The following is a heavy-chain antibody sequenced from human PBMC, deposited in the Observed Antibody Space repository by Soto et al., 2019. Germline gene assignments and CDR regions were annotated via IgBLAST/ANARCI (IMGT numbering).Heavy chain of an antibody. CDR2: INHSGST. J-gene: IGHJ4*02. CDR1: GGSFSGYY. D-gene: IGHD2-21*02. CDR3: ARGGGVTAEQTATYYFDY. V-gene: IGHV4-34*01. Sequence: PSETLSLTCAVYGGSFSGYYWSWIRQPPGKGLEWIGEINHSGSTNYNPSLKSRVTISVDTSKNQFSLKLSSVTAADTTVYYCARGGGVTAEQTATYYFDYWGQGTLVTVSS.